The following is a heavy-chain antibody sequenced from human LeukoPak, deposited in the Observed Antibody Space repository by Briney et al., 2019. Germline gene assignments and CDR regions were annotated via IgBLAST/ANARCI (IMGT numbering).Heavy chain of an antibody. V-gene: IGHV3-23*01. CDR3: AKESGNSATWPQNYFDY. J-gene: IGHJ4*02. D-gene: IGHD1-26*01. CDR2: IGGNGHGT. Sequence: PGGSLRLSCTASGFTFSSYAMTWVRQAPGQGLEWVSSIGGNGHGTYCADSVRGRFSISRDNSENTLFLQMNSLRAEDTALYYCAKESGNSATWPQNYFDYWGQGSLVTVSS. CDR1: GFTFSSYA.